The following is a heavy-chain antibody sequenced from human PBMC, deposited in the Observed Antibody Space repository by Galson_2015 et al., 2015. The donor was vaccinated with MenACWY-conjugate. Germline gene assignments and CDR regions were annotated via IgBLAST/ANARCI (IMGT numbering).Heavy chain of an antibody. V-gene: IGHV1-69*13. CDR3: TRPGGDYEQRTFFDY. CDR1: GDSFNTYS. D-gene: IGHD4-17*01. J-gene: IGHJ4*02. CDR2: IIPVFHTT. Sequence: SVKVSCKASGDSFNTYSFNWIRQAPGQGPEWLGVIIPVFHTTDFAQRFQGRLTITADESTTTVYIELSSLRSDDTAIYYCTRPGGDYEQRTFFDYWGQGTLVTVSS.